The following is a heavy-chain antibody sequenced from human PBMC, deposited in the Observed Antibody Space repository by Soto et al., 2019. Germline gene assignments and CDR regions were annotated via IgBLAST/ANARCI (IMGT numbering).Heavy chain of an antibody. Sequence: QVQLQQWGAGLLKPSETLSLTCAVYGGSFSGYYWSWIRQPPGKGLEWIGEINHSGSTNYNPSLKSRVTISVDPSKNQFSLKLSSVTAADTAVYYCARGGVAVAGKVAHDYWGQGTLVTVSS. D-gene: IGHD6-19*01. V-gene: IGHV4-34*01. CDR3: ARGGVAVAGKVAHDY. J-gene: IGHJ4*02. CDR2: INHSGST. CDR1: GGSFSGYY.